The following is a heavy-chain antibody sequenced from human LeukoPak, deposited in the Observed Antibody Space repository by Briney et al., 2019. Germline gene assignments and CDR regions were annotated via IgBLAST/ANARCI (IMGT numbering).Heavy chain of an antibody. J-gene: IGHJ4*02. Sequence: PSETLSLTCTVSGGSVSSGSYYWSWIRQPPGKGLEWIGYIYYSGSTNYNPSLKSRVTISVDTSKNQFSLKLSSVTAADTAVYYCARAYTNYVGWYFDYCGQGTLVTVSS. CDR2: IYYSGST. CDR1: GGSVSSGSYY. V-gene: IGHV4-61*01. D-gene: IGHD4-11*01. CDR3: ARAYTNYVGWYFDY.